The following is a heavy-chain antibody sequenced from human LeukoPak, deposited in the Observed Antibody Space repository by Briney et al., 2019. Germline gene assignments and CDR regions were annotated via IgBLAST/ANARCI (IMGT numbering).Heavy chain of an antibody. J-gene: IGHJ6*02. CDR2: IYYSGST. CDR3: AAGYDGYYCGMDV. Sequence: SETLSLTCTVSGGSISSGGYYWSWIRQHPGKGLEWIGYIYYSGSTYYNPSLKSRVTISVDTSKNQFSLKLSSVTAADTAVYYCAAGYDGYYCGMDVWGQGTTVTVSS. CDR1: GGSISSGGYY. V-gene: IGHV4-31*03. D-gene: IGHD5-12*01.